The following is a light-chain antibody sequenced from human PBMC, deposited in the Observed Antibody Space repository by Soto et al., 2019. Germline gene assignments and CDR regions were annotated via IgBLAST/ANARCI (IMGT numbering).Light chain of an antibody. J-gene: IGKJ3*01. CDR2: SAS. CDR3: QQASYFPFT. CDR1: QSVTTW. V-gene: IGKV1-12*01. Sequence: DIQMTQSPSFVFASVGDRVTITCRASQSVTTWLAWYQQRPGKAPRLLIHSASSLRSGVPSRFSGGGSGAEVTLTIGSLHPEDEATYFCQQASYFPFTFGPGTTVAI.